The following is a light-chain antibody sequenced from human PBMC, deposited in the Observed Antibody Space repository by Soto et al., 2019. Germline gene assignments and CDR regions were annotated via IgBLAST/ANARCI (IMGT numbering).Light chain of an antibody. CDR2: DAS. CDR3: QQHINRLS. V-gene: IGKV3-11*01. Sequence: EIVLTQSPATLSLSPGESATLSCRASQSVSNYLAWYQQKPGQAPRLLIYDASNRATGIPARCSGRGSGADFPLTSSTLAPEDFAVYYCQQHINRLSFGGGTKVEIK. CDR1: QSVSNY. J-gene: IGKJ4*01.